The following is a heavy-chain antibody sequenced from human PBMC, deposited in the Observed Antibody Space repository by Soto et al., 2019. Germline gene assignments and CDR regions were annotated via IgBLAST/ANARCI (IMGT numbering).Heavy chain of an antibody. Sequence: SETLYLSCTVSGVSTTSRNDYWGWIRQPPGRGLEWIGSVYYSGSTHDNPSLQSRVSISVDTSRNQFSLNLISVTAADTAVYFCARQPRRPGYGERGLYFDHWGQGTLVTVSS. CDR2: VYYSGST. CDR3: ARQPRRPGYGERGLYFDH. V-gene: IGHV4-39*01. J-gene: IGHJ4*02. CDR1: GVSTTSRNDY. D-gene: IGHD3-16*01.